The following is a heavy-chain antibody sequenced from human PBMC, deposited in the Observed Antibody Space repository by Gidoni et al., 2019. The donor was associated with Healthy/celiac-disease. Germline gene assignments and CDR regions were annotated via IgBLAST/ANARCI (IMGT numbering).Heavy chain of an antibody. V-gene: IGHV1-24*01. D-gene: IGHD3-22*01. J-gene: IGHJ4*02. CDR2: FDPEDVET. CDR1: GYTLTELS. Sequence: QVQLVQSGAEVKKPGASVKVSCKVSGYTLTELSMHWMRQAPGKGLEWMGGFDPEDVETIYEQKFQGRVTMTEDTSTDTAYMELSSLRSEDTAVYFCATDILYDSSGYYRFFDYWGQGTLVTVSS. CDR3: ATDILYDSSGYYRFFDY.